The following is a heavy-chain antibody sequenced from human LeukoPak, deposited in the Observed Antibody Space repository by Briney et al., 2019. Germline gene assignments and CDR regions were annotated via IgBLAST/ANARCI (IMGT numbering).Heavy chain of an antibody. D-gene: IGHD5-18*01. CDR1: GGSFSDYS. J-gene: IGHJ4*01. CDR2: INHFGST. V-gene: IGHV4-34*01. CDR3: ARGYRAHQTFYSYHYFDY. Sequence: PSETLSLTCAVYGGSFSDYSWNWIRQPPGKGLERIGEINHFGSTNYNPSLKSRVTISGDTSKKQFSLKVNSVTAADTAVYYCARGYRAHQTFYSYHYFDYWGQGTLVTVSS.